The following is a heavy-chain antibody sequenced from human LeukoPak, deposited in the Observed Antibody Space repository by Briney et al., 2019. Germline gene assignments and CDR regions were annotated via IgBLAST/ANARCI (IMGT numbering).Heavy chain of an antibody. CDR1: GGSISSYY. J-gene: IGHJ6*02. CDR3: ARVLPPHYYDSSGYYTSYYYYGMDV. Sequence: SQTLSLTCTVSGGSISSYYWSWIRQPPGKGLEWIGYIYYSGSTNYNPSLKSRVTISVDTSKNQFSLKLSSVTAADTAVYYCARVLPPHYYDSSGYYTSYYYYGMDVWGQGTTVTVSS. V-gene: IGHV4-59*01. CDR2: IYYSGST. D-gene: IGHD3-22*01.